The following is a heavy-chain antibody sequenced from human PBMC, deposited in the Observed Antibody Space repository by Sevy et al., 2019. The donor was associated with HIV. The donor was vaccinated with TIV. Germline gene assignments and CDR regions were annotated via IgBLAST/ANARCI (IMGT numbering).Heavy chain of an antibody. CDR3: TRDSYESGWFYFDY. Sequence: GGSLRLSCTASGFTFSDYAMSWVRQAPGKGLEWVGFIKTKTYGGTTEYAASVKGRFIISRDDSKNIAYLQMNSLKTEAPSVYYCTRDSYESGWFYFDYWGQGTLVTVSS. V-gene: IGHV3-49*04. J-gene: IGHJ4*02. D-gene: IGHD6-19*01. CDR1: GFTFSDYA. CDR2: IKTKTYGGTT.